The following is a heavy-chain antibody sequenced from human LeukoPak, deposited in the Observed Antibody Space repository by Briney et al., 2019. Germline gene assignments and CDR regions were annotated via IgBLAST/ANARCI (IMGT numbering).Heavy chain of an antibody. V-gene: IGHV3-30*02. CDR3: ASAGGGVTEGRYDYYYMDV. Sequence: PGGSLRLSCTASGFTFSSYGMHWVRQAPGKGLEWVSFIRFDGSEKYYADSVRGRFTISRDNSKNTLSLQMNSLRAEDTAVYYCASAGGGVTEGRYDYYYMDVWGKGTTVTVSS. D-gene: IGHD4-11*01. CDR2: IRFDGSEK. J-gene: IGHJ6*03. CDR1: GFTFSSYG.